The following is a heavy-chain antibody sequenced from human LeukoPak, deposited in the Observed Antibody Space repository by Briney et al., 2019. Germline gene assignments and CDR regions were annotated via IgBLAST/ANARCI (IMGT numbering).Heavy chain of an antibody. Sequence: GASVKVSCKASGYTFTSYAMNWVRQAPGQGLEWMGIINPSGGSTSYAQKFQGRVTMTRDMSTSTVYMELSGLRSEDTAVYYCASQSVYSYDSSGYYADYWGQGTLVTVSS. J-gene: IGHJ4*02. D-gene: IGHD3-22*01. CDR1: GYTFTSYA. CDR3: ASQSVYSYDSSGYYADY. V-gene: IGHV1-46*01. CDR2: INPSGGST.